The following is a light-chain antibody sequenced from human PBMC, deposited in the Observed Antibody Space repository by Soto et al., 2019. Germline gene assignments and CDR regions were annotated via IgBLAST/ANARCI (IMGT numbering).Light chain of an antibody. Sequence: QPVLTQPPSVSGAPGQRITISCTGSSSNIGAGYDVHWYQQFPGTAPKLLIYGNNNRPSGVPDRFSGSQSGTSASLAITGLQAEDEADYYCQSYDNSLSGRAVFGGGTQLTVL. V-gene: IGLV1-40*01. CDR2: GNN. CDR3: QSYDNSLSGRAV. J-gene: IGLJ7*01. CDR1: SSNIGAGYD.